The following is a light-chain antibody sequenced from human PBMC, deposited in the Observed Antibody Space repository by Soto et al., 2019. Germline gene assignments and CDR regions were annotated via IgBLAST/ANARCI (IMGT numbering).Light chain of an antibody. J-gene: IGKJ5*01. Sequence: AIQVTQSPSSLSASVGDRVTITCRARQDIRGALAWYQQKPGKAPKLLIYDVSPVQSGVPSRFSGRGSGTEFTLTITSLQPEDFATYYCQQFNIYPITFGQGTRL. CDR1: QDIRGA. V-gene: IGKV1-13*02. CDR2: DVS. CDR3: QQFNIYPIT.